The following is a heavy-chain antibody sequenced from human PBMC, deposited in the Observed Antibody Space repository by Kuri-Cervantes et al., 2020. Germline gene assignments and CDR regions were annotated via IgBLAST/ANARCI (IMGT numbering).Heavy chain of an antibody. V-gene: IGHV3-11*04. J-gene: IGHJ6*02. CDR1: GFTFSDYY. D-gene: IGHD3-10*01. Sequence: LSLTCAASGFTFSDYYMSWIRQAPGKGLEWVSYISSSGDTIYYADSVRGRFSISRDNAKNSLYLQMNSLRVEDSAVYYCARDKSGGDYYYYGMDVWGQGTTVTVSS. CDR3: ARDKSGGDYYYYGMDV. CDR2: ISSSGDTI.